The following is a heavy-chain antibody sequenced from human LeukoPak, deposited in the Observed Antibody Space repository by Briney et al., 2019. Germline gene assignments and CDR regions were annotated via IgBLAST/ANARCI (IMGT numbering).Heavy chain of an antibody. J-gene: IGHJ4*02. D-gene: IGHD3-22*01. V-gene: IGHV1-8*01. CDR3: ARGGGYYYAHDY. Sequence: ASVKVSCKASGYTFTSYDINWVRQATGQGREWMGWMNPNSGNTGYAQKFQGRVTMTRNTAISTAYMELSSLRSEDTAVYYCARGGGYYYAHDYWGQGTLVTVSS. CDR1: GYTFTSYD. CDR2: MNPNSGNT.